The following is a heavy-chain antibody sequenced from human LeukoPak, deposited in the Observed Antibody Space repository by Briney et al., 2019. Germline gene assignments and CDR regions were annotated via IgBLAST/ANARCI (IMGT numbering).Heavy chain of an antibody. CDR3: VGLRRNSDRSYYYYYYDS. V-gene: IGHV3-21*01. J-gene: IGHJ5*01. CDR2: INPTSTSI. Sequence: GGSLRLSCVASGLTFSDYSINWVRRVPGKGLEWVSSINPTSTSIYYADAVRGRFTISRDNAKSSLYLQMDSLRAEDTAVYYCVGLRRNSDRSYYYYYYDSWGQGILVTVSS. CDR1: GLTFSDYS. D-gene: IGHD3-10*01.